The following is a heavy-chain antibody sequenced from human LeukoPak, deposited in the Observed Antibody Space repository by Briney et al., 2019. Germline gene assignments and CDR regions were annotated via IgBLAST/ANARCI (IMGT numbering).Heavy chain of an antibody. CDR2: IYTSGST. CDR3: ARDSSIAARLHAFDI. CDR1: GFSITTGYY. V-gene: IGHV4-38-2*02. J-gene: IGHJ3*02. Sequence: PSETLSLTCSVSGFSITTGYYWAWIRQPPGKGLEWIGRIYTSGSTNYNPSLKSRVTISVDTSKNQFSLKLSSVTAADTAVYYCARDSSIAARLHAFDIWGQGTMVTVSS. D-gene: IGHD6-6*01.